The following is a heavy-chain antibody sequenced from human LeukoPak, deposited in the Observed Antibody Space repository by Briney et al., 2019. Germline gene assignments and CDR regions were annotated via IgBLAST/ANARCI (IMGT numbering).Heavy chain of an antibody. CDR2: FDPEDGET. Sequence: GASVKVSCKVSGYTLTELSMHWVRQAPGKGLEWMGGFDPEDGETIYAQKFQGRVTMTEDTSTDTAYMGLSSLRSEDTAVYYCARSGDDRGYSYGYEQNRNPGHGYFDYWGQGTLVTVSS. V-gene: IGHV1-24*01. CDR3: ARSGDDRGYSYGYEQNRNPGHGYFDY. J-gene: IGHJ4*02. CDR1: GYTLTELS. D-gene: IGHD5-18*01.